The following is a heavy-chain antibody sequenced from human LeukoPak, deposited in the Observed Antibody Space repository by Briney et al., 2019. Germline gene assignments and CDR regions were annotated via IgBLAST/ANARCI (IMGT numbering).Heavy chain of an antibody. CDR3: ARVGAAPGHFDY. D-gene: IGHD6-13*01. J-gene: IGHJ4*02. V-gene: IGHV1-18*01. CDR2: ISTYSGNT. CDR1: GYSFAGYG. Sequence: ASGKVSCKASGYSFAGYGISWVRQAPGQGLEWIGWISTYSGNTNYAHNLQGRITVTTETSTITAYMELRSLRSDDTAVYYCARVGAAPGHFDYWGQGTQLTVPS.